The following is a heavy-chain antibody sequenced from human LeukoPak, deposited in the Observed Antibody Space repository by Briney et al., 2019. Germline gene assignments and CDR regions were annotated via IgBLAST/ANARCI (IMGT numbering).Heavy chain of an antibody. CDR1: GFTLSNYG. CDR3: AKDMEMATIKLFDF. V-gene: IGHV3-30*18. CDR2: ISSDGSHK. D-gene: IGHD5-24*01. J-gene: IGHJ4*02. Sequence: QTGGSLRLSCAASGFTLSNYGMHWVRQAPGEGLERVAVISSDGSHKYYADSVKGRFTISRDNSKNSLYLQMNSLRTEDTALYYCAKDMEMATIKLFDFWGQGTLVTVSS.